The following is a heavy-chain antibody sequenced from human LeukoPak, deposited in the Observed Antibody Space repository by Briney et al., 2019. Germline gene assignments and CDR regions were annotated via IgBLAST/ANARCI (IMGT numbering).Heavy chain of an antibody. V-gene: IGHV4-30-2*01. J-gene: IGHJ5*02. Sequence: SQTLSLTCAVSGGSISSGGYSRSWIRQPPAKGLEWIGYIYHSGSTYYNPSLKSRVTISVDRSKNQFSLKLSSVTAADTAVYYCARGGEWFGELEGNWFDPWGQGTLVTVSS. CDR3: ARGGEWFGELEGNWFDP. D-gene: IGHD3-10*01. CDR2: IYHSGST. CDR1: GGSISSGGYS.